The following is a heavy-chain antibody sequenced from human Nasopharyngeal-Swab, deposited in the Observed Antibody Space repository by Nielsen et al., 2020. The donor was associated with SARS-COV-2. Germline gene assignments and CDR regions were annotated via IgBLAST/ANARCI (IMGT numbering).Heavy chain of an antibody. CDR1: GYTFTGYY. D-gene: IGHD1-14*01. J-gene: IGHJ5*02. CDR3: ERERRERRRKKTRFDP. V-gene: IGHV1-2*04. Sequence: ASVKVSCKASGYTFTGYYMHWVRQAPGQGLEWMGWINPNSGGTNYAQKFQGWVTMTRDTSISTAYMERSRRRADDTDGEEGERERRERRRKKTRFDPWGQGTRVTVSS. CDR2: INPNSGGT.